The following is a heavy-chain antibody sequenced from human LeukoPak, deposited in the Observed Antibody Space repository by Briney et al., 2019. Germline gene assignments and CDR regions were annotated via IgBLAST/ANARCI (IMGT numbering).Heavy chain of an antibody. V-gene: IGHV4-39*07. CDR1: GGSISSSSYY. Sequence: SETLSLTCTVSGGSISSSSYYWGWIRQPPGKGLEWIGSIYYSASTYYNPSLKSRVTISVDTSKNQFSLKLSSVTAADTAVYYCARANGDYGNYYFDYWGQGTLVTVSS. D-gene: IGHD4-17*01. CDR2: IYYSAST. J-gene: IGHJ4*02. CDR3: ARANGDYGNYYFDY.